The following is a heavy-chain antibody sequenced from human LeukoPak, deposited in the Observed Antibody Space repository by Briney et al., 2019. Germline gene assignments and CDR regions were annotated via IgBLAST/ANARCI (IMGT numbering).Heavy chain of an antibody. CDR1: GFTFSDYG. Sequence: GGSLRLSCAASGFTFSDYGLHWVRQAPGKGRERVALIWHDGSNKYYADSVMGRFTISRDNSKNTLYLQMNSLRAEDTAMYYCAKDGDAYTEFYYYYMDVWGKGTAVTVSS. D-gene: IGHD5-24*01. V-gene: IGHV3-33*06. J-gene: IGHJ6*03. CDR3: AKDGDAYTEFYYYYMDV. CDR2: IWHDGSNK.